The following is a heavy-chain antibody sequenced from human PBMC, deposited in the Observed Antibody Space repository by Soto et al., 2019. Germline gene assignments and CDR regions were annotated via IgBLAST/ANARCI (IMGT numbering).Heavy chain of an antibody. V-gene: IGHV3-30-3*01. CDR3: ARMCGGWQLDY. J-gene: IGHJ4*02. CDR2: ISYDGSNK. Sequence: VQLLESGGGLVQPGGSLRLSCAASGFTFSSYAMHWVRQAPGKGLEWVAVISYDGSNKYYADSVKGRFTISRDNSKNTLYLQMNSLRAEDTAVYYCARMCGGWQLDYWGQGTLVTVSS. CDR1: GFTFSSYA. D-gene: IGHD3-10*02.